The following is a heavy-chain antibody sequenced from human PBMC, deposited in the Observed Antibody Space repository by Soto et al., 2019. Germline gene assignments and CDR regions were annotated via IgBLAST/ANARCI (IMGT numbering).Heavy chain of an antibody. Sequence: QLQLQESGPGLLKPSETLSLTCTVSGGSISSSSYYWGWIRQPPGKGLEWIGSIDYSGSTYYKPSLKSRVTISVDTSKNQFSLNLTSVTAADTAVYYCARRVIPAAKVDYWGQGTLVTVSS. CDR1: GGSISSSSYY. D-gene: IGHD2-2*01. CDR2: IDYSGST. V-gene: IGHV4-39*01. CDR3: ARRVIPAAKVDY. J-gene: IGHJ4*02.